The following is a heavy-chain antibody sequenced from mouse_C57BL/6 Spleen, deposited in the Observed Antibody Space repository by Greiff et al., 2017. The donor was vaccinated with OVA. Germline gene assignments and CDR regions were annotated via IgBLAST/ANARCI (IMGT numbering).Heavy chain of an antibody. CDR2: IYPRSGNT. V-gene: IGHV1-81*01. D-gene: IGHD2-3*01. Sequence: QVQLKQSGAELARPGASVKLSCKASGYTFTSYGISWVKQRTGQGLEWIGEIYPRSGNTYYNEKFKGTATLTADKSSSTAYMERRSLTSECSAVYCCARYDGYYYFDYWGQGTTLTVSS. CDR3: ARYDGYYYFDY. J-gene: IGHJ2*01. CDR1: GYTFTSYG.